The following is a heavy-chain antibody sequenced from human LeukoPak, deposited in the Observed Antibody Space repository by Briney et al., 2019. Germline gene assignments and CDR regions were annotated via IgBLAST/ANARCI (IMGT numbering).Heavy chain of an antibody. CDR2: INPNSGGT. D-gene: IGHD2-2*01. CDR3: ARVRVVVVPGYYGMDV. V-gene: IGHV1-2*02. Sequence: ASVKVSCKASGYTFTGYYMHWVRQAPGQGLEWMGWINPNSGGTNYAQKFQGRVTMTRDTSISTAYMELSRLRSDDTAVYYCARVRVVVVPGYYGMDVWGQGTTVTVSS. J-gene: IGHJ6*02. CDR1: GYTFTGYY.